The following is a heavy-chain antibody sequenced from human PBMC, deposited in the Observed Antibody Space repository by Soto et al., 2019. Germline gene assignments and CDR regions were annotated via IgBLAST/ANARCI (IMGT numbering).Heavy chain of an antibody. CDR1: GGTFSSYA. Sequence: ASVKVSCKASGGTFSSYAISWVRQAPGQGLEWMGGIIPIFGTANYAQKFQGRVTITADESTSTAYMELSSLRSEDTAVYYCARDDYDPNYYYYGMDVWGQGTTVTVSS. CDR3: ARDDYDPNYYYYGMDV. CDR2: IIPIFGTA. V-gene: IGHV1-69*13. D-gene: IGHD3-16*01. J-gene: IGHJ6*02.